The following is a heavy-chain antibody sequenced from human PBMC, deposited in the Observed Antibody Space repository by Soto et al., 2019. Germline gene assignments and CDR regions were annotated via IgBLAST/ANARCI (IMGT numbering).Heavy chain of an antibody. Sequence: PGGSLRLSCAASGFSFSSYIMNWVRQAPGKGLEWVSYISSSSSTIYYADSVKGRFTISRDNAKNSLYLQMNSLRAEDTAVYYCAKEGGLSGFNFMSSSCYFDYWGQGTLVTVSS. J-gene: IGHJ4*02. V-gene: IGHV3-48*01. CDR1: GFSFSSYI. CDR2: ISSSSSTI. D-gene: IGHD3-16*01. CDR3: AKEGGLSGFNFMSSSCYFDY.